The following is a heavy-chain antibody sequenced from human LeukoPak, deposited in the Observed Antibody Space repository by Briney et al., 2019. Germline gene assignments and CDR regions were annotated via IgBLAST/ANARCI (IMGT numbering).Heavy chain of an antibody. J-gene: IGHJ5*02. D-gene: IGHD2-2*01. Sequence: ASVKVSCKASGYTFSGYYMHWVRQAPGLGLEWMGIINPSGGSTNYAQKFQGRVTMTRDTSTSTVYMELSSLRSEDTAVYYCARDACSSRICSAGGNWFDPWGQGTLVTVSS. CDR1: GYTFSGYY. CDR3: ARDACSSRICSAGGNWFDP. V-gene: IGHV1-46*01. CDR2: INPSGGST.